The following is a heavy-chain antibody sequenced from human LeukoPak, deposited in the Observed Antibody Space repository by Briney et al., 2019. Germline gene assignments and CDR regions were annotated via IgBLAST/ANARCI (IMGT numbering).Heavy chain of an antibody. J-gene: IGHJ5*02. Sequence: SVKXSCKASGGTFSSYAISWVRQAPGQGLEWMGRIIPIFGTANYAQKFQGRVTITTDESTSTAYMELSSLISEDTAVYYCARSVIGYCSGGSCYWFDPWGQGTLVTVSS. CDR3: ARSVIGYCSGGSCYWFDP. CDR1: GGTFSSYA. CDR2: IIPIFGTA. D-gene: IGHD2-15*01. V-gene: IGHV1-69*05.